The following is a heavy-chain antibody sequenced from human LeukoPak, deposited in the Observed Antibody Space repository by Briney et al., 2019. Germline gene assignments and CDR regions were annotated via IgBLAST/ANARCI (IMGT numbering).Heavy chain of an antibody. V-gene: IGHV3-9*01. CDR2: ISWNSGSI. J-gene: IGHJ4*02. Sequence: PGGSLRLSCAASGFTFSSYAMHWVRQAPGKGLEWVSGISWNSGSIGYADSVKGRFTISRDNAKNSLYLQMNSLRAEDTALYYCAKDGDLSGGNSIYFDYWGQGTLVTVSS. CDR1: GFTFSSYA. D-gene: IGHD4-23*01. CDR3: AKDGDLSGGNSIYFDY.